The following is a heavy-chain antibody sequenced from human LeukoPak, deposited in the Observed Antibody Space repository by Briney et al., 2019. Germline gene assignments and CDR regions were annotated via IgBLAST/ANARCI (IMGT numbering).Heavy chain of an antibody. CDR1: GFTFSSYA. D-gene: IGHD1-1*01. Sequence: GGSLRLSCAASGFTFSSYAMSWVRQAPGKGLEWVSTTSGSGGTTYYADSVKGRFTISRDNSKNTLSLQMNSLTAEDTAVYYCAKNPRLEGWIYFDSWGQGILVTVSS. J-gene: IGHJ4*02. V-gene: IGHV3-23*01. CDR3: AKNPRLEGWIYFDS. CDR2: TSGSGGTT.